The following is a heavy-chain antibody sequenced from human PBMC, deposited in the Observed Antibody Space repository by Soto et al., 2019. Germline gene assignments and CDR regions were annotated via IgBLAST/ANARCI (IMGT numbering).Heavy chain of an antibody. Sequence: SETLSLTCTVSGGSISSYYWSWIRQPPGKGLEWIGYIYYSGSTNYNPSLKSRVTISVDTSKNQFSLKLSSVTAADTAVYYCARRSGYDFYWFDPWGQGTLVTVSS. D-gene: IGHD5-12*01. J-gene: IGHJ5*02. CDR2: IYYSGST. V-gene: IGHV4-59*08. CDR1: GGSISSYY. CDR3: ARRSGYDFYWFDP.